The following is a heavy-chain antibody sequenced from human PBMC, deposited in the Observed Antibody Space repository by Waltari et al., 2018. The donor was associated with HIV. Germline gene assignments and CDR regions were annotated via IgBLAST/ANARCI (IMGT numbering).Heavy chain of an antibody. CDR3: TRALAY. D-gene: IGHD3-16*01. J-gene: IGHJ4*02. V-gene: IGHV3-73*02. Sequence: EVQLVESGGGLVQPGGSLRVSCAASGFTFSASAIHWVRQASGKGLEWVGLIRSRGNRYATAYGASVKGRFTVSRDDSKNTAYLQMNNLKTEDTAVYYCTRALAYWGQGTLVTVSP. CDR1: GFTFSASA. CDR2: IRSRGNRYAT.